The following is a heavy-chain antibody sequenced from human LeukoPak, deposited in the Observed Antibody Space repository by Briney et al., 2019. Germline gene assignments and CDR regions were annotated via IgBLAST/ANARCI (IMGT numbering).Heavy chain of an antibody. Sequence: PGRPLRLSSAASGFTFSSYGMHCVRQAPPKRLEWVAVIWYDGSNKYYADSVKGRFTISRDNSKNTLYLQMNSLRAEDTAVYYCAKQPFRTYYYGSGSYSPPDYWGQGTLVTVSS. V-gene: IGHV3-33*06. J-gene: IGHJ4*02. CDR1: GFTFSSYG. CDR2: IWYDGSNK. CDR3: AKQPFRTYYYGSGSYSPPDY. D-gene: IGHD3-10*01.